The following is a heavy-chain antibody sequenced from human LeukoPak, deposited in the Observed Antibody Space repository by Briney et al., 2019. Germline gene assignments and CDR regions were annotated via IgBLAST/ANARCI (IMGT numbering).Heavy chain of an antibody. CDR2: MNPNSGNT. CDR3: ARARSSTNWFDP. Sequence: EASVKVSCKASGYTFTGYYMHWVRQAPGQGLEWMGWMNPNSGNTGYAQKFQGRVTMTRNTSISTAYMELSSLRSEDTAVYYCARARSSTNWFDPWGQGTLVTVSS. CDR1: GYTFTGYY. V-gene: IGHV1-8*02. D-gene: IGHD2/OR15-2a*01. J-gene: IGHJ5*02.